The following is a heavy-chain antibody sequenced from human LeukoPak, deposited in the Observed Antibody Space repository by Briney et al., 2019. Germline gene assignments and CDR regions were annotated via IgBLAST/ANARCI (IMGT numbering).Heavy chain of an antibody. CDR3: AGGKDTAMAPSYWFDR. CDR2: IYYSGST. D-gene: IGHD5-18*01. V-gene: IGHV4-31*03. Sequence: SETLSLTCTVSGGSISSGGYYWSWIRQHPGKGLEWIGYIYYSGSTYYNPSLKSRVTISVDTSKNQFSLNLSSVTAADTAVYYCAGGKDTAMAPSYWFDRWGQGTLVTVSS. J-gene: IGHJ5*02. CDR1: GGSISSGGYY.